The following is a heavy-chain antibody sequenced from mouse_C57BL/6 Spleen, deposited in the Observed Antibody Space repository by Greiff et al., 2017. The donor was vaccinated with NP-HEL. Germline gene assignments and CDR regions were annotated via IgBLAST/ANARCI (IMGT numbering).Heavy chain of an antibody. CDR3: ARSGGSSPYFDY. CDR1: GFTFSDYG. Sequence: EVQGVESGGGLVKPGGSLKLSCAASGFTFSDYGMHWVRQAPEKGLEWVAYISSGSSTIYYADTVKGRFTISRDNAKNTLFLQMTSLRSEDTAMYYCARSGGSSPYFDYWGQGTTLTVSS. D-gene: IGHD1-1*01. J-gene: IGHJ2*01. CDR2: ISSGSSTI. V-gene: IGHV5-17*01.